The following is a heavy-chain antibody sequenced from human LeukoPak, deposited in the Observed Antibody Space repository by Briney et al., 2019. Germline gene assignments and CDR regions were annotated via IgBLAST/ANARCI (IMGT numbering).Heavy chain of an antibody. J-gene: IGHJ4*02. V-gene: IGHV4-39*07. CDR2: IYYSGST. CDR3: AKSPTLLPDY. Sequence: SETLSLTCTVSGGSISSSSYYWGWIRQPPGKGLEWIGSIYYSGSTYYNPSLKSRVTISVDTSKNQFSLKLSSVTAADTAVYYCAKSPTLLPDYWAREPWSPSPQ. CDR1: GGSISSSSYY. D-gene: IGHD3-22*01.